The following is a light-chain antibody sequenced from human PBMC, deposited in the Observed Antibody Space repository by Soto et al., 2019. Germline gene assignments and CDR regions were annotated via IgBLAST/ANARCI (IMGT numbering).Light chain of an antibody. CDR2: DAT. V-gene: IGKV3-11*01. Sequence: EIVLTQSPATLALSPGERATLSCRTSQSVRSYLAWYQQKPGQAPRLLIYDATNRATGIPARFSVSGSGTDFSLTISSLEPEDFAVYYCQQRSNWPLTFGGGTRVEI. CDR1: QSVRSY. J-gene: IGKJ4*01. CDR3: QQRSNWPLT.